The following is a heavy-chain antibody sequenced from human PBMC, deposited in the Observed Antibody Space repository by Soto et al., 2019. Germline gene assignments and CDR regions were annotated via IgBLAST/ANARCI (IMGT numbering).Heavy chain of an antibody. CDR2: ISGSDDST. V-gene: IGHV3-23*01. CDR3: ANRSSASTCGY. J-gene: IGHJ4*02. Sequence: EVQLLESGGGLVQPGESLRLSCAASGFTFSSYAMSWVRQAPGKGLEWVSVISGSDDSTYYADSVKGRFTISRDNSKNTLYLQMNSLRAEDTAVYYCANRSSASTCGYWGQGTLGTVSS. D-gene: IGHD6-6*01. CDR1: GFTFSSYA.